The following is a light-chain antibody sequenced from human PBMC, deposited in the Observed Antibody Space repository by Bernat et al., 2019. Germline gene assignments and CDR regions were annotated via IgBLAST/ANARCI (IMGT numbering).Light chain of an antibody. J-gene: IGLJ3*02. CDR1: SSNIAAGYD. V-gene: IGLV1-40*01. CDR2: GNS. Sequence: QSVLTQPPSVSGAPGQRVTISCIGSSSNIAAGYDVHWYQHLPRTAPKLLIYGNSNRPSGVPDRCSGSKSGTSASLAITGLQAEDEADYYCQSYDSSLGGCVFGGGTKLTV. CDR3: QSYDSSLGGCV.